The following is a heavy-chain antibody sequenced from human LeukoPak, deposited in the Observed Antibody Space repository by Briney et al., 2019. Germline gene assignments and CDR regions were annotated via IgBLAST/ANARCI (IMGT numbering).Heavy chain of an antibody. V-gene: IGHV3-23*01. CDR1: GFTFSSYA. Sequence: GGSLRLSCAASGFTFSSYAMNWVRQAPGKGLEWVSGISGSGASTYYADSVKGRFTISRDNSKNTLYVQMNSLRADDTAVYYCAKGRGSSTDFDMWGQGTTVTVSS. D-gene: IGHD2-15*01. CDR3: AKGRGSSTDFDM. J-gene: IGHJ3*02. CDR2: ISGSGAST.